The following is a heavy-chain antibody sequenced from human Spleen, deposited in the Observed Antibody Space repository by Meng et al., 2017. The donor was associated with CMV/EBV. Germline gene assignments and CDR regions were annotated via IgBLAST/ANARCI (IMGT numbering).Heavy chain of an antibody. CDR3: ARGGAAAGPNP. J-gene: IGHJ5*02. CDR2: IVPILGVP. V-gene: IGHV1-69*02. CDR1: GGSFSSYT. D-gene: IGHD6-13*01. Sequence: CKASGGSFSSYTCSWVRQAPGQGLEWMGRIVPILGVPSYAQKFQGRVTITADTSTRTVYMELTGLRSEDMAEYYCARGGAAAGPNPWGQGTLVTVSS.